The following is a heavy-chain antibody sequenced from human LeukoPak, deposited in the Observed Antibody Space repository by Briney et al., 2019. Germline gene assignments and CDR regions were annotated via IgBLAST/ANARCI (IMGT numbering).Heavy chain of an antibody. CDR3: AKDQGWFDP. Sequence: GGSLRLSCAASGFTFSSYGMHWVRQAPGKGLEWVAVISYDGSNKYYADSVKGRFTISRDNSKNTLYLQMNSLRAEDTAVYYCAKDQGWFDPWAQGTLVTVSS. J-gene: IGHJ5*02. V-gene: IGHV3-30*18. CDR1: GFTFSSYG. CDR2: ISYDGSNK.